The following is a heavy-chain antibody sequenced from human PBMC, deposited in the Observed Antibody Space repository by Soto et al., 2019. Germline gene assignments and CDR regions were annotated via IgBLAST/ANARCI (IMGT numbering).Heavy chain of an antibody. Sequence: SETLSLTCTVSGASISGFYWSWILKPAGKGLEWIGRIYATGTTDYNPSLKSRVMMSVDTSKKQFSLKFRSVTAADTAVYYCVRDGTKTLRDWFDPWGQGISVTVSS. V-gene: IGHV4-4*07. CDR1: GASISGFY. J-gene: IGHJ5*02. CDR3: VRDGTKTLRDWFDP. CDR2: IYATGTT. D-gene: IGHD1-1*01.